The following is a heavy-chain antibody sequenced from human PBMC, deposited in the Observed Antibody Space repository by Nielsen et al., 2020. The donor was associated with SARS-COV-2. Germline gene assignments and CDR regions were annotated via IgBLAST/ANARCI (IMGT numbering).Heavy chain of an antibody. CDR3: ARHERRNWNDIDY. D-gene: IGHD1-1*01. CDR1: GYTFTAYG. CDR2: ISAFNGNT. V-gene: IGHV1-18*04. J-gene: IGHJ4*02. Sequence: ASVKVSCKASGYTFTAYGISWVRQAPRQGLEWMGWISAFNGNTNYAQKFRGRVTLTTDTSTSTAYMELRSLTSDDAAVYHCARHERRNWNDIDYWGQGTLITVAS.